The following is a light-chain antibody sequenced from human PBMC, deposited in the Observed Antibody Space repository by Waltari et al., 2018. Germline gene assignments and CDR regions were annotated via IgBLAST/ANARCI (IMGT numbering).Light chain of an antibody. V-gene: IGKV2-28*01. CDR2: LGS. CDR1: QSLLHTNGYNS. J-gene: IGKJ1*01. Sequence: DIVMTQSPLSLPVTPGEPASISCRSSQSLLHTNGYNSLDWYLQKPGQSPQLLMYLGSIRASGVPDRFSGSGSGTDFTLKISRVEAEDVGVYYCMEALQTPWTYGQWTKVEIK. CDR3: MEALQTPWT.